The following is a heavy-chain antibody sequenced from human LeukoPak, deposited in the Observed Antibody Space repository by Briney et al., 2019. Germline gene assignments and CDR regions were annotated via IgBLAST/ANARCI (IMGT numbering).Heavy chain of an antibody. CDR3: ARENGGWYLLGWVRGYYMDV. J-gene: IGHJ6*03. D-gene: IGHD6-19*01. V-gene: IGHV4-59*12. CDR1: GGSISSYY. Sequence: SETLSLTCTVSGGSISSYYWSWIRQPPGKGLEWIGYIYYSGSTNYNPSLKSRVTISVDTSKNQFSLKLSSVTAADTAVYYCARENGGWYLLGWVRGYYMDVWGKGTTVTVSS. CDR2: IYYSGST.